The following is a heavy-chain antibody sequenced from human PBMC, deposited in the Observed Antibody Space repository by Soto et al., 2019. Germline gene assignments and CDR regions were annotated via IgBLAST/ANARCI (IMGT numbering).Heavy chain of an antibody. Sequence: PXGSLRLTCAASGFTFSSYRMNWVRQAPGKGLEWVSSISSSSSYIYYADSVKGRFTISRDNAKNSLYLQMNSLRAEDTAVYYCARGLVRAFDIWGQGTMVTVSS. CDR2: ISSSSSYI. CDR1: GFTFSSYR. J-gene: IGHJ3*02. CDR3: ARGLVRAFDI. D-gene: IGHD6-19*01. V-gene: IGHV3-21*01.